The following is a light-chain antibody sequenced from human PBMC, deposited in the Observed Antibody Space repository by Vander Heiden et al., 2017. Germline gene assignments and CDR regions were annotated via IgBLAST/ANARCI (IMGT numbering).Light chain of an antibody. CDR1: QSISSW. Sequence: DIQMTQSPSTLSASVGDRVTITCRASQSISSWLAWYQQKPGKAPKLLIYDASSLESGVPSRFSGSGSATEFTLTISSLQPDDFATYYCHEDNSYSWTFGQGTKVEIK. J-gene: IGKJ1*01. CDR2: DAS. V-gene: IGKV1-5*01. CDR3: HEDNSYSWT.